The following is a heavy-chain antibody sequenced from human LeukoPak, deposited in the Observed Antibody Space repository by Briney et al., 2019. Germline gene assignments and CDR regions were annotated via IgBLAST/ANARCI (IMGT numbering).Heavy chain of an antibody. CDR1: GYTLTELS. CDR2: FDPEDGET. J-gene: IGHJ6*03. D-gene: IGHD3-10*01. Sequence: GASVKVSCKVSGYTLTELSMHWVRQAPGKGLEWMGGFDPEDGETIYAQKFQGRVTMTEDTSTDTVYMELSSLRSEDTAVYYCASLYYYGSGSYSYYMDVWGKGTTVTVSS. V-gene: IGHV1-24*01. CDR3: ASLYYYGSGSYSYYMDV.